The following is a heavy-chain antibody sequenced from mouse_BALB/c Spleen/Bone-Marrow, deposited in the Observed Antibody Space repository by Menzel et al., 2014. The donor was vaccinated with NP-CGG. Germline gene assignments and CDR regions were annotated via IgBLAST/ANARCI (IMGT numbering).Heavy chain of an antibody. CDR3: ASYYYGSSRFAF. D-gene: IGHD1-1*01. J-gene: IGHJ3*01. Sequence: EVQLQQSGAELVKPGASVKLSCTASGFNIKDTYMHWVKQRPEQGLEWIGRIDPANGNTKYDPKFQGKATITADTSSKKAHLQLSSLTSEDTAVYYCASYYYGSSRFAFWGPGTLVTVSA. CDR1: GFNIKDTY. CDR2: IDPANGNT. V-gene: IGHV14-3*02.